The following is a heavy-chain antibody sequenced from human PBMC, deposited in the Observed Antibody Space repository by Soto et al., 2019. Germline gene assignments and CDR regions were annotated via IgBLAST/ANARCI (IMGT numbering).Heavy chain of an antibody. V-gene: IGHV1-3*01. CDR2: INAGNGNT. CDR3: ARGPGGPDGPGDY. Sequence: QVQLVQSGAEVKKPGASVKVSCKASGYTFTSYAMHWVRQAPGQRLEWMGWINAGNGNTKYSRKFRGRVTITRDTSASTAYMELSSLRSEDTAVYYCARGPGGPDGPGDYWGQGTLVTVSS. J-gene: IGHJ4*02. CDR1: GYTFTSYA. D-gene: IGHD2-15*01.